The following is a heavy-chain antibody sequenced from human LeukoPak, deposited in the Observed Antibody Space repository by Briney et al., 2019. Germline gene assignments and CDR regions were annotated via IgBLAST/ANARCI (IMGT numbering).Heavy chain of an antibody. CDR1: GGSISGYY. J-gene: IGHJ5*02. D-gene: IGHD5-24*01. Sequence: SETLSLTCTVSGGSISGYYWSWIRQPPGKGLEWIGYIFSSGSALYNPSLKSRVTMSGDTSKSQISLKVTSVTAADTAVYYCARGKRWLRQIDTWGQGTLVTVS. V-gene: IGHV4-59*01. CDR2: IFSSGSA. CDR3: ARGKRWLRQIDT.